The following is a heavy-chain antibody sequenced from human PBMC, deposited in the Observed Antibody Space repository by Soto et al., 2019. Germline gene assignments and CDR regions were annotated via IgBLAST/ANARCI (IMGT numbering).Heavy chain of an antibody. V-gene: IGHV4-59*01. CDR1: GGSMNSDY. Sequence: SETLSLTCTVSGGSMNSDYWSWIRQPPGKGMEWLGYISHSGTTSYNPSLKSRLTISLNTSKNQFSLKLRSVTAADTAVYFCTRGTRATQYYFYFYGMDVWGQGTTVTSP. CDR3: TRGTRATQYYFYFYGMDV. CDR2: ISHSGTT. D-gene: IGHD3-10*01. J-gene: IGHJ6*02.